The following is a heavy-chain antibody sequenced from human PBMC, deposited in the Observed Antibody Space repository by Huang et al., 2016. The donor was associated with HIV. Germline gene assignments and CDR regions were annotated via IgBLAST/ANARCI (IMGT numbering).Heavy chain of an antibody. Sequence: DVQLEESGGALIQPGESLRLSCSGSGFPFNSLGIHWDWQAPGKGLGGDSYKSDNGKTKHYGGAWRGRFIISRDNVKNSSYLQVSKVTVADSAVYFCARDGCYNFWTTYPTYYLDFWGQGTLVTVSS. CDR1: GFPFNSLG. D-gene: IGHD2-21*01. J-gene: IGHJ4*02. CDR3: ARDGCYNFWTTYPTYYLDF. V-gene: IGHV3-48*01. CDR2: KSDNGKTK.